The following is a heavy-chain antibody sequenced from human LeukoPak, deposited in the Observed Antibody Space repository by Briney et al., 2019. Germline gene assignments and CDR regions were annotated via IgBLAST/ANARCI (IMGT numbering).Heavy chain of an antibody. J-gene: IGHJ6*02. V-gene: IGHV1-58*02. D-gene: IGHD2-15*01. CDR1: GFTFTSSA. CDR3: EADPRYCSGGSCYVSYYGIDV. CDR2: IVVSSGNT. Sequence: SVKVSCKASGFTFTSSAMQWVRQARGQRLEWIGWIVVSSGNTNYAQKFQERVTITRDMSTSTAYMELSSLRSEDTAVYYCEADPRYCSGGSCYVSYYGIDVWGQVTTVIVS.